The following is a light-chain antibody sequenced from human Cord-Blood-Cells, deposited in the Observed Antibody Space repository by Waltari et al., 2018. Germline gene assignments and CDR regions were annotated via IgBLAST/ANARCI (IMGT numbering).Light chain of an antibody. CDR3: QQRSNWPPIT. CDR2: DAS. CDR1: QSVSSY. J-gene: IGKJ5*01. V-gene: IGKV3-11*01. Sequence: EIVLTQSQATLSLSPGERATLSCRASQSVSSYVAWYQQKPGQAPRLLIYDASNSATGIPARFSGSGSGTYFTRTISSVEPEDFSVYDCQQRSNWPPITFVHGTRRES.